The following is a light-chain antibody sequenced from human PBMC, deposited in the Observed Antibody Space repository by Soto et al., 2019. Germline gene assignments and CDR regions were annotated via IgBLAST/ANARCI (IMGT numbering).Light chain of an antibody. J-gene: IGLJ2*01. V-gene: IGLV1-40*01. CDR2: GNS. CDR1: SSNIGAGYD. CDR3: QSHDSSLSGLV. Sequence: QSVLTEPPSVSGAPGQRVTISCTESSSNIGAGYDVHWYQQLPGTAPKLLIYGNSNRPSGVPDRFSGSKSGTSASLAITGLQAEDEADYYCQSHDSSLSGLVFGGGTKLTVL.